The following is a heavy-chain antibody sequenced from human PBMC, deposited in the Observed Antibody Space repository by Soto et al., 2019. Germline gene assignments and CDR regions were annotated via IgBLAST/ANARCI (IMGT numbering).Heavy chain of an antibody. V-gene: IGHV1-69*10. J-gene: IGHJ4*02. CDR3: AILTPITGVY. Sequence: GASVKVSCKVSGGSFSTYTLTWVRQAPGQGLEWMGGIIPMFGIINYAQKFQGRVTITPDRSTTTAYMELISLRSDDTAVYYCAILTPITGVYWGQGAQVTVSS. D-gene: IGHD5-12*01. CDR2: IIPMFGII. CDR1: GGSFSTYT.